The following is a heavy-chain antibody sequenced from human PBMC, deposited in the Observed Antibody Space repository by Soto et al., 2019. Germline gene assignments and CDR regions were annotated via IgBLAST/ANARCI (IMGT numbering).Heavy chain of an antibody. J-gene: IGHJ4*02. D-gene: IGHD2-2*01. CDR1: GCTFSIYD. CDR3: AIPLGYCSSTSCLNY. CDR2: ISSSSSTI. Sequence: GGALRVSCAASGCTFSIYDMSWVRHAPGKGLEWVSEISSSSSTIYYADSVKGRFTISRDNAKNSLYLQMNSLRAEDTAVYYCAIPLGYCSSTSCLNYWGQGTLVTVSS. V-gene: IGHV3-48*04.